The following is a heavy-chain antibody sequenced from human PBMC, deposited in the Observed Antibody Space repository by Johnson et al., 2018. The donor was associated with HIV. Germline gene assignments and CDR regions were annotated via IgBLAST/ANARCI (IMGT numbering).Heavy chain of an antibody. Sequence: EMQLVESGGGLVQPGGSLRLSCPASGFTVSSNYMSWVRQAPGKGLEWVSGISWNGAYTGCADSVKGRFTISRDNAKNSLYLQMNSLRAEDTAVYYCARLSGYYVYDAFDIWGQGTMVTVSS. CDR3: ARLSGYYVYDAFDI. V-gene: IGHV3-20*04. D-gene: IGHD3-3*01. CDR1: GFTVSSNY. J-gene: IGHJ3*02. CDR2: ISWNGAYT.